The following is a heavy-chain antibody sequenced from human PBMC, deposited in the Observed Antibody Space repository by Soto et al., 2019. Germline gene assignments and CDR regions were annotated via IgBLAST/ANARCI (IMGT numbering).Heavy chain of an antibody. CDR3: ARGLIIWFGELSRRGGYYYYMDV. D-gene: IGHD3-10*01. Sequence: QVQLQQWGAGLLKPSETLSLTCAVYGGSFSGYQWTWIRQTPGKRLVWIGEINDSGNINYNPSLKSRVTILVDTPKKQISLKLSSVTAADTAVYYCARGLIIWFGELSRRGGYYYYMDVWGKGTTVTVSS. CDR2: INDSGNI. J-gene: IGHJ6*03. CDR1: GGSFSGYQ. V-gene: IGHV4-34*01.